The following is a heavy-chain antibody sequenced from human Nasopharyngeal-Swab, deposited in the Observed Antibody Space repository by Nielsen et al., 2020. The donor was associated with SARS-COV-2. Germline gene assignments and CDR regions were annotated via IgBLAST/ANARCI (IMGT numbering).Heavy chain of an antibody. CDR2: IKSKTDGETT. Sequence: GESLKISCAASGSGFIFGYAWMNWLRQAPGKGLEWVGRIKSKTDGETTDYAAPVKGRFTISRDDSKNTVYLQMNSLKTEDTAVYYCARSVGSYYGQGAFDIWGQGTMVTVSS. J-gene: IGHJ3*02. CDR1: GSGFIFGYAW. D-gene: IGHD1-26*01. CDR3: ARSVGSYYGQGAFDI. V-gene: IGHV3-15*07.